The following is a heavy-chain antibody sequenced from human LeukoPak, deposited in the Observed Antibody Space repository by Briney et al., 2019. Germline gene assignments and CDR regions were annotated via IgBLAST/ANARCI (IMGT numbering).Heavy chain of an antibody. V-gene: IGHV4-59*01. Sequence: SSETLSLTCTVSGGSISSYYWSWIRQPPGKGLEWIGYIYYSGSTNYNPSLKSRVTISVDTSKNQFSLKLSSVAAADTAVYYCARDSRAFDIWGQGTMVTVSS. CDR1: GGSISSYY. CDR3: ARDSRAFDI. J-gene: IGHJ3*02. CDR2: IYYSGST.